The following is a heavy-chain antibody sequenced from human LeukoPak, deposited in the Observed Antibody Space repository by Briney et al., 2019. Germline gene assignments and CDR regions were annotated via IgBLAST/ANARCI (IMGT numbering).Heavy chain of an antibody. D-gene: IGHD1-1*01. CDR2: IKHDGSEK. J-gene: IGHJ4*02. CDR3: ARVRYYTTGQGFDY. V-gene: IGHV3-7*01. Sequence: QPGGSLRLSCVGSEFTFSSYWMTWVRQAPGKGLEWVANIKHDGSEKFYVDSVTGRFTISRDNDKNSLYLQMNTLRAEDTAAYYCARVRYYTTGQGFDYWGQGTLVTVSS. CDR1: EFTFSSYW.